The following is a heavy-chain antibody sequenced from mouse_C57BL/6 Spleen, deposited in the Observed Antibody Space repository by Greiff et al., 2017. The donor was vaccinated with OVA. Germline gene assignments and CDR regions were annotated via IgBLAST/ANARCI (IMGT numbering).Heavy chain of an antibody. Sequence: EVQLQESGPGLVKPSQSLSLTCSVTGYSITSGYYWNWIRQFPGNKLEWMGYISYDGSNNYNPSLKNRISITRDTSKNQFFLKLNSVTTEDTATYYCARGDYNGWFAYWRQGTLVTVSA. CDR1: GYSITSGYY. CDR2: ISYDGSN. V-gene: IGHV3-6*01. D-gene: IGHD1-1*01. J-gene: IGHJ3*01. CDR3: ARGDYNGWFAY.